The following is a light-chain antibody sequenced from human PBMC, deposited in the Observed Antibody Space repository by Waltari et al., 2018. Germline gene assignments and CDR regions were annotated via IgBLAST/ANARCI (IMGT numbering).Light chain of an antibody. J-gene: IGKJ1*01. Sequence: IVLTQSPGTLSLSPGERATLSCRASQNIDSRHLGWYQKKPGQSPRLLIFSASTRATGVPVRFSGSGSGTNFTLTISRLEPEDFAVFFCHQYAYSRTFGQGTRV. CDR3: HQYAYSRT. CDR2: SAS. V-gene: IGKV3-20*01. CDR1: QNIDSRH.